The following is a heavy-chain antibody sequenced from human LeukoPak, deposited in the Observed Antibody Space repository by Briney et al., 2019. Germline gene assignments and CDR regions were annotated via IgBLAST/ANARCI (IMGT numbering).Heavy chain of an antibody. J-gene: IGHJ6*02. CDR1: GGSISSYS. Sequence: SETLSLTCTVSGGSISSYSWNWIRQTAGKGLEWIGRIHSSGRTSYNPSLESRVTVSVDTSKNQVSLRLTSVTAADTAVYYCARLMALAYYGLDVWGQGTTVTVSS. V-gene: IGHV4-4*07. CDR2: IHSSGRT. CDR3: ARLMALAYYGLDV. D-gene: IGHD3-10*01.